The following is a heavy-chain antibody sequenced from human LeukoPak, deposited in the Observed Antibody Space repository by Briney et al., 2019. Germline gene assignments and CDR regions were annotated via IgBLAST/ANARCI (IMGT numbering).Heavy chain of an antibody. D-gene: IGHD3-3*01. Sequence: SETLSLTCAVYGGSFSGYYWSWIRQPPGKGLEWIGEINHSGSTNYNPSLKSRVTISVDTSKNQFSLKLSSVTAADTAVYYCARVTKGRFLEWPQYYFDYGGQGTLVTVSS. CDR1: GGSFSGYY. V-gene: IGHV4-34*01. J-gene: IGHJ4*02. CDR2: INHSGST. CDR3: ARVTKGRFLEWPQYYFDY.